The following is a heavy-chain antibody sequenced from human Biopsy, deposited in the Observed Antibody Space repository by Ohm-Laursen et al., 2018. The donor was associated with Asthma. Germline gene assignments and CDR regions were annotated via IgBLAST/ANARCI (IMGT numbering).Heavy chain of an antibody. Sequence: SLRLSCAASGFAVSRDHMFWVRQAPGKGLEWVSVIYSGGTSHTADSVRGRFTISRGNSKKMLYLQMNSLRAEDTAVYYCATNSGAYKNSLEDGLDVWGQGTTVIVSS. D-gene: IGHD1-26*01. CDR1: GFAVSRDH. V-gene: IGHV3-66*01. CDR2: IYSGGTS. J-gene: IGHJ6*02. CDR3: ATNSGAYKNSLEDGLDV.